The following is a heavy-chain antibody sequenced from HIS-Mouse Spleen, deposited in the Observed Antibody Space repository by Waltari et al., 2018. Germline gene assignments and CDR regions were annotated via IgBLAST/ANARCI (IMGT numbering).Heavy chain of an antibody. D-gene: IGHD6-19*01. J-gene: IGHJ4*02. V-gene: IGHV2-70*15. CDR2: IDWDDDK. Sequence: QVTLRESGPALVKPTQTLTLTCTFSGISLSTSGMCVSWIRQPPGKALEWLARIDWDDDKYYSTSLKTRLTISKDTSKNQVVLTMTNMDPVDTATYYCARIAEGYTSGWYAFDYWGQGTLVTVSS. CDR1: GISLSTSGMC. CDR3: ARIAEGYTSGWYAFDY.